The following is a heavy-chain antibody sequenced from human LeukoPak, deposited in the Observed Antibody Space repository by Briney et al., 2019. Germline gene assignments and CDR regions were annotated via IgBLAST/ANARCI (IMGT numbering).Heavy chain of an antibody. V-gene: IGHV3-30*18. D-gene: IGHD3-16*02. Sequence: PGRPLRLSCAASGFTFSSYGMHWVRQAPGKGLEWVAVISYDGSNKYYADSVKGRFTISRDNSKNTLYLQMNSLRAEDTAVYYCAKDDVTFGGVIVINYFDYWGQGTLVTVSS. CDR1: GFTFSSYG. J-gene: IGHJ4*02. CDR2: ISYDGSNK. CDR3: AKDDVTFGGVIVINYFDY.